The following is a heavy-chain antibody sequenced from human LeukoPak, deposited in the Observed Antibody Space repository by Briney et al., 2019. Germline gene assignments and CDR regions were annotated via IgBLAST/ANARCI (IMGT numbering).Heavy chain of an antibody. CDR1: GFNFRNYW. J-gene: IGHJ4*02. D-gene: IGHD6-6*01. CDR2: IKQDGRDK. V-gene: IGHV3-7*01. CDR3: ARDVSDENGSASRIHLDS. Sequence: GGSLRLSCAASGFNFRNYWMTWVRQAPGKGLEWVANIKQDGRDKNYVDSVKGRFTISRDNAKNSLYLQMNSLRAEDTAVYYCARDVSDENGSASRIHLDSWGQGTLVSVSS.